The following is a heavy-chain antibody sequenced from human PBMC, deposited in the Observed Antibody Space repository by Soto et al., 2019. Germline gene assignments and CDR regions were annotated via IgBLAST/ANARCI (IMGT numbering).Heavy chain of an antibody. V-gene: IGHV4-31*03. Sequence: QVQLQESGPVLVKPSQTLSLTCTVSGGSITSGGYCWSWIRQHPGKGLDWIGCISYGGSPSYNPSMKSRVTISVDNSKNQCSLKLNSVTAADTAVYCCSRGIHVWGQGAMITVSS. CDR2: ISYGGSP. CDR3: SRGIHV. CDR1: GGSITSGGYC. D-gene: IGHD5-18*01. J-gene: IGHJ4*02.